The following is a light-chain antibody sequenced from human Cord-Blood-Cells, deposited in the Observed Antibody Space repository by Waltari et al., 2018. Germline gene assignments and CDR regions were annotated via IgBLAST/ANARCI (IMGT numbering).Light chain of an antibody. Sequence: EIVLTQSPGTLSLSPGDKATLPCRASQSVSSSYLAWYQQKPGQAPRLLIYGASSRATGIPDRFSGSGSGTDFTLTISRLEPEDFAVYYCQQYGSSPMTFGQGTKVEIK. CDR1: QSVSSSY. J-gene: IGKJ1*01. CDR3: QQYGSSPMT. CDR2: GAS. V-gene: IGKV3-20*01.